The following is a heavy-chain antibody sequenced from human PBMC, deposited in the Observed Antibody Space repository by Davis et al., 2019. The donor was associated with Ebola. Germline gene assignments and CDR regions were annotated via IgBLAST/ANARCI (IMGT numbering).Heavy chain of an antibody. CDR2: ISSSSSTI. J-gene: IGHJ4*02. D-gene: IGHD6-19*01. V-gene: IGHV3-48*04. Sequence: PGGSLRLSCAASGFTFSSYSMNWVRQAPGKGLEWVSYISSSSSTIYYADSVKGRFTISRDNAKSSLSLQMSSLRAEDTAVYYCARDIGWAAVAMNDYWGQGTLVTVSS. CDR1: GFTFSSYS. CDR3: ARDIGWAAVAMNDY.